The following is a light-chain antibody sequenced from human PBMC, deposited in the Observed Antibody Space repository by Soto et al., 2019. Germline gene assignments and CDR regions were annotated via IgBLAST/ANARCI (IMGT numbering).Light chain of an antibody. CDR1: QSVSSNY. Sequence: IVLPQSPGTLSLSPGERGALSCRASQSVSSNYVAWYQQKPGQAPRLLISGASSRATGIPDRFSGSGSGTDFTLTISRLEPEDFALYYCQQYVTSAITFGQGTRLEIK. J-gene: IGKJ5*01. CDR2: GAS. CDR3: QQYVTSAIT. V-gene: IGKV3-20*01.